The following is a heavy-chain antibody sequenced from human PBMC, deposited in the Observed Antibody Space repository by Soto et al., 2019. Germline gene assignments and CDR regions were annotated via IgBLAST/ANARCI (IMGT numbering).Heavy chain of an antibody. CDR1: GGSFSGYY. V-gene: IGHV4-34*01. D-gene: IGHD6-19*01. CDR2: INHSGST. CDR3: ALMADHYYYYGMDV. J-gene: IGHJ6*02. Sequence: SETLSLTCAVYGGSFSGYYWSWIRQPPGKGLEWIGEINHSGSTNYNPSLKSRVTISVDTSKNQFSLKLSSVTAADTAVYYCALMADHYYYYGMDVWGQGTTVTSP.